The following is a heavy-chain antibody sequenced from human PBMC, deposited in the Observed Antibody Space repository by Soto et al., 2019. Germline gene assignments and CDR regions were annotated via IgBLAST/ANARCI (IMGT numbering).Heavy chain of an antibody. CDR1: GFTFSDYS. CDR3: AKMSSENYYDPVFS. CDR2: ISSTGNTI. D-gene: IGHD3-22*01. J-gene: IGHJ4*02. Sequence: QVQLVESGGGLVQTSGSLRIACVASGFTFSDYSMSWVRQAPGKGLEWVSYISSTGNTIYYADSVKGRFTISRDNAKNSVYLQMNNLRAEDTALYFCAKMSSENYYDPVFSWGQGTLVTVSS. V-gene: IGHV3-11*01.